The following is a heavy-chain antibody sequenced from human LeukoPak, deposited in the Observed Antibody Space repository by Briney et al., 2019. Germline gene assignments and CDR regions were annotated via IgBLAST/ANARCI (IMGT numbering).Heavy chain of an antibody. D-gene: IGHD5-24*01. CDR1: GFTFDDFA. CDR2: IYASGGTT. V-gene: IGHV3-23*01. J-gene: IGHJ4*02. Sequence: GGSLRLSCEASGFTFDDFAMNWVRQAPGKGLQWVSLIYASGGTTKYEDSVKGRFTISRDNSKNTLYLQMNSLRVEDTAVYYCAKDSIRDGYNSYDYWGQGTLVTVSS. CDR3: AKDSIRDGYNSYDY.